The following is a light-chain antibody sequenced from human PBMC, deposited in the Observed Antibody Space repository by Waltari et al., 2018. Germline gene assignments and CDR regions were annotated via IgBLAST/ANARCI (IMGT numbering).Light chain of an antibody. CDR1: HNIINF. J-gene: IGKJ4*01. CDR3: QQSYTNPPA. Sequence: DIQMTQSPSSLSASVGDRVTITCRASHNIINFLSWYQQKPGRAPRLLMYAASTLQSGVPSRFSGSGSGTDFTLTINSLQPEDIATDYCQQSYTNPPAFAAGTKVEIK. V-gene: IGKV1-39*01. CDR2: AAS.